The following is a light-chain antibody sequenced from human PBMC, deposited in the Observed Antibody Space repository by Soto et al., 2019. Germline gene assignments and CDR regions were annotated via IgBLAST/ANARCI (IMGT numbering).Light chain of an antibody. CDR1: SSDVGGYNY. J-gene: IGLJ2*01. CDR2: EVS. V-gene: IGLV2-8*01. CDR3: SSFAGNKNLV. Sequence: QSAVTQPPSASGSPGQSVTISCTGTSSDVGGYNYVSWYQQHPGKAPKLMISEVSKRPSGVPDRFSGSKSGNTASLTVSGLQAEAEADFYCSSFAGNKNLVFGGGTKLTVL.